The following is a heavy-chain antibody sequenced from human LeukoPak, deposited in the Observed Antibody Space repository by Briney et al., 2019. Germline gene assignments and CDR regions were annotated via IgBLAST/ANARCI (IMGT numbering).Heavy chain of an antibody. CDR1: GYTFTSYY. CDR3: ARDPGRIAPDYYMDV. D-gene: IGHD6-13*01. J-gene: IGHJ6*03. CDR2: INPSGGST. Sequence: ASEKVSCKASGYTFTSYYMHWVRQAPGQGLEWMGIINPSGGSTSYAQKFQGRVTMTRDMSTSTVYMELSSLRSEDTAVYYCARDPGRIAPDYYMDVWGKGTTVTVSS. V-gene: IGHV1-46*01.